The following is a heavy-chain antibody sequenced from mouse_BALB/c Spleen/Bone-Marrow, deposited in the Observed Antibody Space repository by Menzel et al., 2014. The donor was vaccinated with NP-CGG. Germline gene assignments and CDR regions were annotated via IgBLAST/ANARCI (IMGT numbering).Heavy chain of an antibody. CDR3: ARDGYDDY. CDR2: IGNKANGYTT. CDR1: GFTFTDYY. J-gene: IGHJ2*01. D-gene: IGHD2-2*01. Sequence: EVQGVESGGGLVQPGGSLRLSCATSGFTFTDYYMSWVRQPPGKALEWLGFIGNKANGYTTEYSASVKGRFTISRDNSRSILYLQMNTLRAEDSATYYCARDGYDDYWGQGTTLTVSS. V-gene: IGHV7-3*02.